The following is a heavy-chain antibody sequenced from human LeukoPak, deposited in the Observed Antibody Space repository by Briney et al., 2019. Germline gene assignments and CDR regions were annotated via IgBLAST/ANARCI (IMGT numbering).Heavy chain of an antibody. CDR3: AKVIYCGGDCR. V-gene: IGHV3-21*04. Sequence: GGSLRLSCAASGFTFNTYSMNWVRQAPGKGLEWVSSISSSSSFIYYADSVKGRFTISRDNAKNTLYLQMNSLRAEDTAVYYCAKVIYCGGDCRWGQGTLVTVSS. D-gene: IGHD2-21*02. J-gene: IGHJ4*02. CDR2: ISSSSSFI. CDR1: GFTFNTYS.